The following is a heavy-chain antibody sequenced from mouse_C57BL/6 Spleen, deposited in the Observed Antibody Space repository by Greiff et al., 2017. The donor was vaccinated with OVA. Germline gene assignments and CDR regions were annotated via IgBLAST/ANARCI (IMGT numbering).Heavy chain of an antibody. CDR2: IDPSDSYT. D-gene: IGHD2-4*01. V-gene: IGHV1-50*01. CDR1: GYTLTSYW. J-gene: IGHJ4*01. CDR3: ESAGLRRGYAMDY. Sequence: QVQLQQPGAELVKPGASVKLSCKASGYTLTSYWMQWVKQRPGQGLEWIGEIDPSDSYTNYNQKFKGKATLTVDTSSSTAYMQLSSLTSEDSAVYYCESAGLRRGYAMDYWGQGTTVTVSS.